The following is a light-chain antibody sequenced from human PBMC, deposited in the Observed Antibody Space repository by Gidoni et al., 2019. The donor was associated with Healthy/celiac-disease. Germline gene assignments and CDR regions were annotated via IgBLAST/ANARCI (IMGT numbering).Light chain of an antibody. CDR1: QSISSY. Sequence: IQMAQSSSSLSASVGDRVTSTCRASQSISSYLTWSQQKPGKAPKLLIYAASSLQSGVPSRFSGSGSGTDFTLTISSLQPEDFATYYCQQSYSTPYTFGQGTKLKIK. J-gene: IGKJ2*01. CDR2: AAS. V-gene: IGKV1-39*01. CDR3: QQSYSTPYT.